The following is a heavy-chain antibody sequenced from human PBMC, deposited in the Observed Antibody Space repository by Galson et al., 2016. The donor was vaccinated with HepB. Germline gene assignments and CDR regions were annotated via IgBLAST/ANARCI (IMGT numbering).Heavy chain of an antibody. CDR1: GFSFSDSY. D-gene: IGHD3-10*01. CDR2: ISSSGSTI. Sequence: SLRLSCAASGFSFSDSYMNWIRQAPGKGLEWVSYISSSGSTIYYADSVKGRFTISRDNARNSLYLQMNNLRDEDTAVYFCARGHQLLWNGLDVWGQGTTVTVSS. J-gene: IGHJ6*02. CDR3: ARGHQLLWNGLDV. V-gene: IGHV3-11*01.